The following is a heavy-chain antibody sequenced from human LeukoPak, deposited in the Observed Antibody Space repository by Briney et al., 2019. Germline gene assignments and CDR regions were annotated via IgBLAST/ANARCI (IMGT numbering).Heavy chain of an antibody. V-gene: IGHV4-39*01. D-gene: IGHD1-1*01. CDR3: ARRVVAGTTVDF. Sequence: PSETLSLTCTVSGGFINSPNSYWGWIRQPPGKGLEWIGSIFHDGTTYYSPSLKSRVTVSVGTSLNQFSLSLMSMTAADTAVYYCARRVVAGTTVDFWGQGNLVTVSS. CDR1: GGFINSPNSY. J-gene: IGHJ4*02. CDR2: IFHDGTT.